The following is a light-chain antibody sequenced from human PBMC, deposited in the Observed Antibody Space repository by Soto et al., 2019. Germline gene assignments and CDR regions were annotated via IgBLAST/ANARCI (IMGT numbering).Light chain of an antibody. CDR1: QTVSSSS. CDR3: QQYGSSPRT. CDR2: GAS. Sequence: DIVLTQSPGTLPFSPGQRATLSCRASQTVSSSSLAWYQQKPGQAPRLLIFGASTRAAGFPDRFSGSGSGTDFTLTISRLEPEDFAVYYCQQYGSSPRTFGQGTKVEIK. V-gene: IGKV3-20*01. J-gene: IGKJ1*01.